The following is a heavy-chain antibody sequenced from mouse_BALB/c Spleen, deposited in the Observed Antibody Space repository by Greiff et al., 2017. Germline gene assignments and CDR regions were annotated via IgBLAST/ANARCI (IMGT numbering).Heavy chain of an antibody. V-gene: IGHV5-17*02. D-gene: IGHD2-10*02. CDR3: AREYGPLDY. CDR2: ISSGSSTI. J-gene: IGHJ2*01. CDR1: GFTFSSFG. Sequence: EVQVVESGGGLVQPGGSRKLSCAASGFTFSSFGMHWVRQAPEKGLEWVAYISSGSSTIYYADTVKGRFTISRDNPKNTLFLQMTSLRSEDTAMYYCAREYGPLDYWGQGTTLTVSS.